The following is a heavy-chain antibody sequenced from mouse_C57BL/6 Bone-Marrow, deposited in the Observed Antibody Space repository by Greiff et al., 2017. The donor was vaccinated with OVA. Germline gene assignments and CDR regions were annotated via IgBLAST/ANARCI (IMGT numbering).Heavy chain of an antibody. D-gene: IGHD1-1*01. V-gene: IGHV1-9*01. CDR2: ILPGSGST. J-gene: IGHJ1*03. Sequence: VKLQESGAELMKPGASVKLSCKATGYTFTGYWIEWVKQRPGHGLEWIGEILPGSGSTNYTEKFKGKATFTADTSSNTAYMQLSSLTTEDSAIYDCARWITTVAHWYYDVWGTGTTVTVSS. CDR3: ARWITTVAHWYYDV. CDR1: GYTFTGYW.